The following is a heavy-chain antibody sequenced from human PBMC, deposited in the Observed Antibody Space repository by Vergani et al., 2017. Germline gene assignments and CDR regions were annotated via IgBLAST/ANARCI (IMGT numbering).Heavy chain of an antibody. D-gene: IGHD1-26*01. J-gene: IGHJ4*02. V-gene: IGHV3-21*01. CDR3: ARDHVVGAAADY. CDR2: ISSSSSYI. Sequence: EVQLVESGGGLVKPGGSLRLSCAASGFTFSSYSMNWVRQAPGKGLEWVSSISSSSSYIYYADSVKGRFTISRDNAKNSLYLQMNSLRAEDTAVYYCARDHVVGAAADYWGQGTLVTVSS. CDR1: GFTFSSYS.